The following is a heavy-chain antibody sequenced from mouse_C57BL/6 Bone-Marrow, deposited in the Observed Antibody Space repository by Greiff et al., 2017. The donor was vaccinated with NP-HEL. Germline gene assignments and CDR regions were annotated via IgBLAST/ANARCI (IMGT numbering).Heavy chain of an antibody. Sequence: QVQLQQSGAELMKPGASVKLSCKATGYTFTGYWIEWVKQRPGHGLEWIGEILPGSGSTNYHEKFKGKATFTADTSSNTAYMQLSSLTTEDSAIYYCARATMVTRDFDYWGQGTTLTVSS. V-gene: IGHV1-9*01. CDR2: ILPGSGST. CDR3: ARATMVTRDFDY. CDR1: GYTFTGYW. J-gene: IGHJ2*01. D-gene: IGHD2-1*01.